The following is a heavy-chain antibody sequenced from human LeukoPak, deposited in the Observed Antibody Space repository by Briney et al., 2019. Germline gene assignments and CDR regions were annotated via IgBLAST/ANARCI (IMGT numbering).Heavy chain of an antibody. D-gene: IGHD2-8*02. Sequence: PSETLSLTCAVYGGSFSGYYWSWIRQPPGRGLEWIGEINHSGSTNYNPSLKSRVTISVDTSKNQFSLKLSSVTAADTAVYYCARGPRGVSGYFDYWGQGTLVTVSS. V-gene: IGHV4-34*01. CDR3: ARGPRGVSGYFDY. J-gene: IGHJ4*02. CDR2: INHSGST. CDR1: GGSFSGYY.